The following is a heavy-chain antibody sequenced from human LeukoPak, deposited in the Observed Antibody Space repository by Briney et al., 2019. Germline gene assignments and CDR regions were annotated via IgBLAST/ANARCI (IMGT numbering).Heavy chain of an antibody. CDR3: AIVVDTAMGELYYFDY. V-gene: IGHV3-7*01. CDR1: ASTFSSYW. D-gene: IGHD5-18*01. CDR2: IKQDGSEK. Sequence: GGSLRLSCAAAASTFSSYWMSWVRQAQGKGLEGVANIKQDGSEKYYVDSVKGRFTISRDNAKNSLYLQMNSLRAEDTAVYYCAIVVDTAMGELYYFDYWGQGTLVTVSS. J-gene: IGHJ4*02.